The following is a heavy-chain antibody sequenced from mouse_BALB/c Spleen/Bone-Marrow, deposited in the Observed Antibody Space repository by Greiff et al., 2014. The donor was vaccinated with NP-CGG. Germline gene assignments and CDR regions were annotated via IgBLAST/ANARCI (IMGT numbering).Heavy chain of an antibody. J-gene: IGHJ4*01. Sequence: QVQLKESGPGLVAPSQSLSITCTVSGFSLTSYGVHWVRQPPGKGLEWLGVIWAGGSTNYNSALMSRLSISKDNSKSQVFLKMNSLQTDDTAMYNCARDQYGNYFYYAMDYWGQGTSVTVSS. V-gene: IGHV2-9*02. CDR1: GFSLTSYG. CDR3: ARDQYGNYFYYAMDY. D-gene: IGHD2-10*02. CDR2: IWAGGST.